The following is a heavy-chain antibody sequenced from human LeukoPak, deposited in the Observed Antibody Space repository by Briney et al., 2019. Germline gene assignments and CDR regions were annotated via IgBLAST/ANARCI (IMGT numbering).Heavy chain of an antibody. Sequence: GESLKISCKISGYKLTNNWIGWVRQMPGKGLEWMGIIYPGDSDTRYSPSFQGQVTISADKSISTAYLQWSSLKASDTAMYYCARLTATSFDYWGQGTLVTVSS. V-gene: IGHV5-51*01. J-gene: IGHJ4*02. D-gene: IGHD2-15*01. CDR2: IYPGDSDT. CDR3: ARLTATSFDY. CDR1: GYKLTNNW.